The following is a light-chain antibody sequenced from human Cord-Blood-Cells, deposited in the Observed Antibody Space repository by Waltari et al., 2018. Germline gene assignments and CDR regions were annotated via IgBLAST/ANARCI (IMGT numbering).Light chain of an antibody. Sequence: NFMLTQPHSVSESPGKTVTIFCNGSSGSIASNYVQWYQQRPGSAPTTVIYEANQRPSGVPDRFSGSIDSSSNSASLTISGLKTEDEADYYCQSYDSSNQVFGGGTKLTVL. V-gene: IGLV6-57*02. CDR1: SGSIASNY. J-gene: IGLJ3*02. CDR2: EAN. CDR3: QSYDSSNQV.